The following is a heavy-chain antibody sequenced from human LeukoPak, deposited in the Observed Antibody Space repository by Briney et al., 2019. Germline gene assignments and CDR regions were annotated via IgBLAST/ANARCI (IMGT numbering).Heavy chain of an antibody. D-gene: IGHD4-23*01. J-gene: IGHJ4*02. CDR1: GFTFSPYA. CDR2: ISSDGTTI. CDR3: VPQKGYGGNPLDY. V-gene: IGHV3-48*01. Sequence: GGSLRLFCAASGFTFSPYAMNWVRQAPGKGLEWVSYISSDGTTIYYADSVKGRITISRDNARNSLYLQMNSLRAEDTAVYYCVPQKGYGGNPLDYWGQGTLVTVSS.